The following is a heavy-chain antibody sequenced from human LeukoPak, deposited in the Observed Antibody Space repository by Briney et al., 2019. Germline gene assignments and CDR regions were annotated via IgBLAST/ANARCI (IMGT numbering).Heavy chain of an antibody. J-gene: IGHJ4*02. Sequence: PGGSLRLSCAASGFTFDNDGMSWVRQAPGKGLEWVSGINWKGTDTAYADSLRGRFTISRDNTKNSLYLQMNSLRAEDTAVYYCARDSLVGAITFDYWGQGTLVTVSS. CDR3: ARDSLVGAITFDY. D-gene: IGHD1-26*01. CDR1: GFTFDNDG. V-gene: IGHV3-20*04. CDR2: INWKGTDT.